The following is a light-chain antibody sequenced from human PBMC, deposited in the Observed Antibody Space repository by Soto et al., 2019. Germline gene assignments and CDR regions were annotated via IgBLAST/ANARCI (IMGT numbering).Light chain of an antibody. Sequence: QSALTQPASVSGSPGQSITISCTGTSSDVGGHNAVSWYRQDPGKAPKLVIYDVTNRPSGVSNRFSGSKSGNTASLTISGLHTEDEADYYCSSFTRSITYVFGTGTQLTVL. V-gene: IGLV2-14*01. CDR2: DVT. CDR1: SSDVGGHNA. CDR3: SSFTRSITYV. J-gene: IGLJ1*01.